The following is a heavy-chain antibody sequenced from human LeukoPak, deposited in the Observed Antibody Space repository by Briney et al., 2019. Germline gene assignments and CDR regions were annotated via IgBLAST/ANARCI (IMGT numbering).Heavy chain of an antibody. CDR1: GYMFSDYG. Sequence: ASVKVSCKTFGYMFSDYGITWVRQAPGQGLEWMGWISAYNGTTNYAQKFQGRVTMTTETSTSTAYMELRSLRSDDTAVYYCARDSGATVTYFDYWGQGTLVVVSS. V-gene: IGHV1-18*01. CDR3: ARDSGATVTYFDY. J-gene: IGHJ4*02. D-gene: IGHD4-17*01. CDR2: ISAYNGTT.